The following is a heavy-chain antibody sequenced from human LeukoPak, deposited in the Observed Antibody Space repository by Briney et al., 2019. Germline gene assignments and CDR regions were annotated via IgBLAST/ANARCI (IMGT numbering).Heavy chain of an antibody. V-gene: IGHV3-21*01. CDR2: ISSSSSYI. CDR1: GFTFSSYS. CDR3: ARGDYDYLNFDY. D-gene: IGHD4-17*01. Sequence: GGSLRLSRAASGFTFSSYSMNWVRQAPGKGLEWVSSISSSSSYIYYADSVKGQFTISRDNAKNSLYLQMNSLRAEDTAVYYCARGDYDYLNFDYWGQGTLVTVSS. J-gene: IGHJ4*02.